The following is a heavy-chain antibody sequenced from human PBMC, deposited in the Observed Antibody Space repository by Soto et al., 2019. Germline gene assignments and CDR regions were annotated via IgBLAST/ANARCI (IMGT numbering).Heavy chain of an antibody. V-gene: IGHV3-23*01. D-gene: IGHD1-1*01. J-gene: IGHJ5*02. CDR2: ISGSGGST. CDR1: GFTFSKFA. CDR3: AKWTTGYNYFDL. Sequence: EVQLLESGGGLVQPGGSLRLSCAASGFTFSKFAMTWVRQAPGKGLEWVSGISGSGGSTHYGDSVRGRFTISRDNSNNRLYLQMNGLRAEDTAVFWCAKWTTGYNYFDLWGQGTLVTVSS.